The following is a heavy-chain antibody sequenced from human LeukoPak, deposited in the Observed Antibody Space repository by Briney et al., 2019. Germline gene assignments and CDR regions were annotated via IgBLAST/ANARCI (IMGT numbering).Heavy chain of an antibody. CDR1: GGSISSYY. CDR2: IYYSGST. V-gene: IGHV4-59*01. D-gene: IGHD3-22*01. J-gene: IGHJ4*02. CDR3: ASIPYDSSGSGY. Sequence: SETLSLTCTVPGGSISSYYWSWIRQPPGKGLEWIGYIYYSGSTNYNPSLKSRVTISVDTSKNQFSLKLSSVTAADTAVYYCASIPYDSSGSGYWGQGTLVTVSS.